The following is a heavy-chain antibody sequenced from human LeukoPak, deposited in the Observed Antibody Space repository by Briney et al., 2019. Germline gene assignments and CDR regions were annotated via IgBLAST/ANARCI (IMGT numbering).Heavy chain of an antibody. J-gene: IGHJ4*02. CDR2: IWYDGSNK. CDR3: AGGGGGVVAGAITWHYFDY. CDR1: GFTFSSYG. Sequence: GRSLRLSCAASGFTFSSYGTHWVRQAPGKGLEWVAVIWYDGSNKYYADSVKGRFTISRDNSKNTLYLQMNSLRAEDTAVYYCAGGGGGVVAGAITWHYFDYWGQGTLVSVSS. D-gene: IGHD2-2*02. V-gene: IGHV3-33*01.